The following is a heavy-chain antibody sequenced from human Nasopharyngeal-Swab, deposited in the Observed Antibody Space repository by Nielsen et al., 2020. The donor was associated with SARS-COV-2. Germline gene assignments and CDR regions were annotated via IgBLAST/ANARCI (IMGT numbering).Heavy chain of an antibody. Sequence: GESLKISCAVSGSSVSRNYMSWVRQAPGKGLEWVSAISASGGSTFFADSVKGRFTIYRDNSKNTLFLQVNSLRGEDTAIYYCARRGRDRFDANGYYYGRYFDYWGQGTLVTVSS. J-gene: IGHJ4*02. V-gene: IGHV3-23*01. D-gene: IGHD3-22*01. CDR1: GSSVSRNY. CDR2: ISASGGST. CDR3: ARRGRDRFDANGYYYGRYFDY.